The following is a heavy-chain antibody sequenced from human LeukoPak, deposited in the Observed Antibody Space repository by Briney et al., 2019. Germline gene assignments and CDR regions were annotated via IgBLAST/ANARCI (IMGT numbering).Heavy chain of an antibody. CDR3: VVYKYILSWSAFDF. D-gene: IGHD6-13*01. J-gene: IGHJ3*01. V-gene: IGHV3-7*01. CDR2: IRQDGSDK. Sequence: GGSLRLSCAVSGFTSTTAWMTWVRQAPGKGLEWVADIRQDGSDKYYVDSVKGRFIISRDNAKKSVSLHMNNLRVEDTAVYYCVVYKYILSWSAFDFWGRGTMVTVSS. CDR1: GFTSTTAW.